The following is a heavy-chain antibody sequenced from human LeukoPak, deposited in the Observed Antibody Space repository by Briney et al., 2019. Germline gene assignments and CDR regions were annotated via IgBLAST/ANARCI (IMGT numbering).Heavy chain of an antibody. J-gene: IGHJ4*02. Sequence: PSETLSLTCTVSGVSVSSSYYFWAWIRQPPGKGLEWIGSIYSTGLTHYNPSLKSRVTISLHTSKNQFSLNLSSVTAADTAVYYCARDRHWTNDWVFDYWGQGTLVTVSS. V-gene: IGHV4-39*07. CDR3: ARDRHWTNDWVFDY. CDR2: IYSTGLT. D-gene: IGHD1/OR15-1a*01. CDR1: GVSVSSSYYF.